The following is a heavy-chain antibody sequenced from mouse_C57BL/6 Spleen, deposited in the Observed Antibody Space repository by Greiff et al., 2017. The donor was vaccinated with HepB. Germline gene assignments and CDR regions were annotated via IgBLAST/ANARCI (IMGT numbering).Heavy chain of an antibody. Sequence: QVQLQQSGAELVKPGASVKLSCKASGYTFTEYTIHWVKQRSGQGLEWIGWFYPGSGSIKYNEKFKDKATLTADKSSSTVYMELSRLTSEDSAVYFGERHQGGLHYYGSSYDYAMDYWGQGTSVTVSS. V-gene: IGHV1-62-2*01. CDR1: GYTFTEYT. CDR2: FYPGSGSI. CDR3: ERHQGGLHYYGSSYDYAMDY. D-gene: IGHD1-1*01. J-gene: IGHJ4*01.